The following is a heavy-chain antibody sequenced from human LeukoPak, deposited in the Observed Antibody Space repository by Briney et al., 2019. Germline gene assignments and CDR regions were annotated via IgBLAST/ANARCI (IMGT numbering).Heavy chain of an antibody. D-gene: IGHD2-2*01. CDR3: ARGGSTGPRYYFDY. V-gene: IGHV3-53*01. J-gene: IGHJ4*02. CDR1: GFTVSSNY. Sequence: PGGSLRLSCAASGFTVSSNYMSWVRQAPGKGLEWVSVIYSGGSTYYADSAKGRFTISRDNSKNTLYLQMNSLRAEDTAVYYCARGGSTGPRYYFDYWGQGTLVTVSS. CDR2: IYSGGST.